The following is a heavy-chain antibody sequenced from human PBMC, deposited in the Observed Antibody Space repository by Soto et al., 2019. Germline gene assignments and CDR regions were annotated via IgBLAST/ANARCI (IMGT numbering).Heavy chain of an antibody. CDR2: TSGSGDTT. CDR1: EFTFSNYG. V-gene: IGHV3-23*01. CDR3: AKDLGYDGSGIEI. J-gene: IGHJ4*02. D-gene: IGHD3-10*01. Sequence: EVQLLESGGGLLQPGGSLRLSCAVSEFTFSNYGMSWVRQAPGKGLEWVAATSGSGDTTYYADSVKGRFTISRDNSKNTLYVQINSLRADDTAVYYCAKDLGYDGSGIEIWGQGTLVTVS.